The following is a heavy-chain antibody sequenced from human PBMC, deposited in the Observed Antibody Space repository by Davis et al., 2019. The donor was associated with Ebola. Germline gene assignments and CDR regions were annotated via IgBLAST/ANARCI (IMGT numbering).Heavy chain of an antibody. CDR3: ARRIIGGSPDY. V-gene: IGHV3-21*01. D-gene: IGHD1-26*01. CDR2: ISSSSSYT. J-gene: IGHJ4*02. CDR1: GFTFSSYS. Sequence: GGSLRLSCAASGFTFSSYSINWVRQAPGKGLEWVSSISSSSSYTNYADSVRGRFTISRVNAKNSLYLHMTSLRAEDTAVYYRARRIIGGSPDYWGQGTLVTVSS.